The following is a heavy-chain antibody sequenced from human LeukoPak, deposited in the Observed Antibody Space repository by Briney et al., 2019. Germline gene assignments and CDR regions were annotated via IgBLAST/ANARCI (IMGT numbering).Heavy chain of an antibody. V-gene: IGHV4-34*01. CDR1: GGSFSNYY. CDR3: ARLSSRRFPPTYSFDRRNYFDY. CDR2: INHSGST. D-gene: IGHD3-22*01. Sequence: SETLSLTCAVYGGSFSNYYWSWIRQPPGKGLEWIGEINHSGSTSYNPSLKSRVTMSVDTSKNQFSLKPSSVTAADTAVYYCARLSSRRFPPTYSFDRRNYFDYWGQGTLVTVSS. J-gene: IGHJ4*02.